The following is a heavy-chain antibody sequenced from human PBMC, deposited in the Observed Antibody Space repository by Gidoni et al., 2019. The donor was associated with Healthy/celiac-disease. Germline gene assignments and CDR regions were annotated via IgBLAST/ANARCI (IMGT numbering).Heavy chain of an antibody. V-gene: IGHV3-13*01. D-gene: IGHD4-4*01. J-gene: IGHJ6*02. CDR2: IGTAGDT. Sequence: EVQLVESGGGLVQPGGSLRLSCAASGFTFSSYDWHWVRQATGKGLEWVSAIGTAGDTYYPGSVKGRFTISRENAKNSLYLQMNSLRAGDTAVYYCARDYADYSKGHYYYYGMDVWGQGTTVTVSS. CDR3: ARDYADYSKGHYYYYGMDV. CDR1: GFTFSSYD.